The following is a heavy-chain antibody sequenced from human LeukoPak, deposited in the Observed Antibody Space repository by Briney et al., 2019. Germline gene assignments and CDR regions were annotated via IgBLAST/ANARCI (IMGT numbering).Heavy chain of an antibody. V-gene: IGHV4-59*08. Sequence: SETLSLTCDVSGASIRSYYWNWIRQPPGKGLEWIGYIYYIGSTNYNPSLKSRVTISVDTSKNQFSLKLSSVTAADTAVYYCARQGDYYGSGSSHDYWGQGTLVTVSS. J-gene: IGHJ4*02. D-gene: IGHD3-10*01. CDR3: ARQGDYYGSGSSHDY. CDR1: GASIRSYY. CDR2: IYYIGST.